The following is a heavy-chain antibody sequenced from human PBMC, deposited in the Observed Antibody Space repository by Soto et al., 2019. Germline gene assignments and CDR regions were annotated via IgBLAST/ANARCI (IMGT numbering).Heavy chain of an antibody. V-gene: IGHV1-8*01. D-gene: IGHD3-10*01. J-gene: IGHJ5*02. CDR2: MNPGSGDT. CDR3: ARMATFGSLNWFDP. Sequence: ASVKVSFKASGYSFTNNDFIWVRQATGQGLEWMGWMNPGSGDTGYAQKFQGRVTMTRDISIATAYMELSSLRSDDTAIYYCARMATFGSLNWFDPWGQGTLVTVPQ. CDR1: GYSFTNND.